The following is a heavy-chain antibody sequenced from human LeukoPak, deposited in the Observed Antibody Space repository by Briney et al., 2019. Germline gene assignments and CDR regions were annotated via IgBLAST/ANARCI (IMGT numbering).Heavy chain of an antibody. V-gene: IGHV4-59*01. CDR2: IYYSGST. CDR1: GGSISSYY. CDR3: ARPVGSGWLYNWFDP. J-gene: IGHJ5*02. D-gene: IGHD6-19*01. Sequence: SETLSLTCTVSGGSISSYYWSWIRQPPGKGLEWIGYIYYSGSTNYNPSLKSRVTISVDTSKNQFSLKLSSVTAADTAVYYCARPVGSGWLYNWFDPWGQGTLVTVSS.